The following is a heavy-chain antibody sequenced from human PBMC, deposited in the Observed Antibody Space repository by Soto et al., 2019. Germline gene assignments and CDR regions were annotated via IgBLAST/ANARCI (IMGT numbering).Heavy chain of an antibody. J-gene: IGHJ5*02. CDR2: IYHSGST. Sequence: SETLSLTCAVSGGSISSSNWWSWVRQPPGKGLGWIGEIYHSGSTNYNPSLKSRVTISVDKSKNQFSLKLSSVTAADTAVYYCARKDIVVVPAAKRYSWFDPWGQGTLVTVSS. D-gene: IGHD2-2*01. V-gene: IGHV4-4*02. CDR1: GGSISSSNW. CDR3: ARKDIVVVPAAKRYSWFDP.